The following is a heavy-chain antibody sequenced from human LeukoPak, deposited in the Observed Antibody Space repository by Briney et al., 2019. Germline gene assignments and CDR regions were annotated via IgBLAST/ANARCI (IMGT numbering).Heavy chain of an antibody. CDR2: ISSSGSTI. CDR1: GFTFSGYE. CDR3: ASALVSSGWYVDY. V-gene: IGHV3-48*03. D-gene: IGHD6-19*01. Sequence: GGSLRLSCAASGFTFSGYEMNWVRQAPGKGLEWVSYISSSGSTIYYADSVKGRFTISRDNAKNSLYLQMNSLRAEDTAVYYCASALVSSGWYVDYWGQGTLVTVSS. J-gene: IGHJ4*02.